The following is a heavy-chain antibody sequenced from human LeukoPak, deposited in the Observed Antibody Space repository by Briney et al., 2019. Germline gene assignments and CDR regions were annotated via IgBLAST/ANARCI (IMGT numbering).Heavy chain of an antibody. CDR2: SNHFGST. D-gene: IGHD5-18*01. J-gene: IGHJ6*02. CDR3: ARGRLQLWSFPLPYNHYAIDV. Sequence: PSETLSLTCAVSGESFSGCFWTWIRQPPGKGLEWIGESNHFGSTDYNPSLKSRVTISVDTSKKQFSLNVRSVTDADTAVYFCARGRLQLWSFPLPYNHYAIDVWGQGTTVTVSS. V-gene: IGHV4-34*01. CDR1: GESFSGCF.